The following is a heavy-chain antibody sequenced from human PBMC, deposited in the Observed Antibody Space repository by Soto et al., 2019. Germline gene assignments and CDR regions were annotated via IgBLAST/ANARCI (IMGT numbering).Heavy chain of an antibody. Sequence: QVQLQQSGPGLVKPSQTLSLSCAISADSVSSNSAAWNWIRQSPSRGLECLGRTYYRSKWYNDYVVSVKSRITINPDTSKNQFSLQLNSVTPEDTAVYYCAREDSSSYEFSYYYGMDVWGQGTTVTVSS. CDR1: ADSVSSNSAA. V-gene: IGHV6-1*01. J-gene: IGHJ6*02. D-gene: IGHD6-6*01. CDR2: TYYRSKWYN. CDR3: AREDSSSYEFSYYYGMDV.